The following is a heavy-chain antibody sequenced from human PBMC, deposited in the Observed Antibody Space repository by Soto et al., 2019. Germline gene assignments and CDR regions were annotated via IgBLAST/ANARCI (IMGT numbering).Heavy chain of an antibody. CDR1: GGSVSSGDYF. V-gene: IGHV4-61*08. Sequence: WETLSLTCTVSGGSVSSGDYFWSWLRQSPGKRLEWIAYIYYSGSTNYNPSLKSRATISVDTSKSQVSLTLTSMTAADAALYYCARSPNYYYYGFDVWGQGTAVTVSS. CDR3: ARSPNYYYYGFDV. D-gene: IGHD3-10*01. CDR2: IYYSGST. J-gene: IGHJ6*02.